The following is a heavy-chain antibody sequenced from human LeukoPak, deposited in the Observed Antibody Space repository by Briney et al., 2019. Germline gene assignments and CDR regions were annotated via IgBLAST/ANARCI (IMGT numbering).Heavy chain of an antibody. CDR1: GYTFTSYA. CDR2: INAGDGDT. D-gene: IGHD4-17*01. J-gene: IGHJ4*02. V-gene: IGHV1-3*01. Sequence: ASVKVSCKASGYTFTSYAMHWVRQAPGQRLEWMGWINAGDGDTKYSQKFQDRVTITRDTSASTAYMELSSLRSEDTAVYYCAREGRYGDYSSYWGQGTLVTVSS. CDR3: AREGRYGDYSSY.